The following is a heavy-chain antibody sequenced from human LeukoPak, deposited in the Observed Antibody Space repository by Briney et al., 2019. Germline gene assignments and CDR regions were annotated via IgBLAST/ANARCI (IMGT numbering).Heavy chain of an antibody. CDR1: GLPFNSFW. Sequence: PGGSLRLSCVISGLPFNSFWMHWVRQAPGEGLVWVSRINSDGSSSAYADSVEGRFTISRNDAKNVLYLHMNSLRADDTAVYYCAICFSGCDYWGQGTLVTVPS. CDR3: AICFSGCDY. J-gene: IGHJ4*02. CDR2: INSDGSSS. V-gene: IGHV3-74*01. D-gene: IGHD2-21*01.